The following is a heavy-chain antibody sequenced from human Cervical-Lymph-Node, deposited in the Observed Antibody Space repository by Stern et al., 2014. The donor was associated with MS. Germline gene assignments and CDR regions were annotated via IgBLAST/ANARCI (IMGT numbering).Heavy chain of an antibody. J-gene: IGHJ3*02. D-gene: IGHD3-22*01. CDR1: GYTFTSYG. Sequence: QDQLVQSGAEVKKPGASVKVSCKASGYTFTSYGISWVRQAPGQGLEWMGWISAYNGNTNYAQKLQGRVTMTTDTSTSTAYMELRSLRSDDTAVYYCARDLLVPYYYDSSAPDAFDIWGQGTMVTVSS. CDR3: ARDLLVPYYYDSSAPDAFDI. V-gene: IGHV1-18*01. CDR2: ISAYNGNT.